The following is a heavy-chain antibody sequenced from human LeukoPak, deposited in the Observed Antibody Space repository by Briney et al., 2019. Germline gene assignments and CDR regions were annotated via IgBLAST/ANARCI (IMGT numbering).Heavy chain of an antibody. CDR2: INPSGGST. CDR3: ARGTHFYGDYKY. J-gene: IGHJ4*02. V-gene: IGHV1-46*01. Sequence: ASVKVSCKVSGYTLTELSMHWVRQAPGQGLEWMGIINPSGGSTSYAQKFQGRVTMTRDTSTSTVYMELSSLRSEDTAVYYCARGTHFYGDYKYWGQGTLVTVSS. CDR1: GYTLTELS. D-gene: IGHD4-17*01.